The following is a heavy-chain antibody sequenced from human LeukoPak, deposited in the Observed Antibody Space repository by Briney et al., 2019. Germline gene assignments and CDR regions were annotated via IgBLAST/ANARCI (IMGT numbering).Heavy chain of an antibody. D-gene: IGHD6-6*01. Sequence: ASVKVSCKASGYTFTSYGISWVRQAPGQGLEWMGWISAYNGNTNYAQKLQGRVTMTTDTSTSTAYMELRSLRSDDTAVYYCATTFEYSSSSALDYWGQGTLVTVSS. CDR3: ATTFEYSSSSALDY. CDR2: ISAYNGNT. CDR1: GYTFTSYG. J-gene: IGHJ4*02. V-gene: IGHV1-18*01.